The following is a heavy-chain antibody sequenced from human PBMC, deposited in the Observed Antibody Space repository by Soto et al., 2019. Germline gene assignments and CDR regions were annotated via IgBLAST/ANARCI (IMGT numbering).Heavy chain of an antibody. CDR2: IDPSDSYT. D-gene: IGHD6-6*01. Sequence: PXESLKISFKGSGYSFTSYWISWVRQIPGKGLEWMGRIDPSDSYTNYSPSFQGHVTISADKSISTAYLQWSSLKASDTAMYYCASLSSRPGYYYGMDVWGQGTTVTVSS. CDR1: GYSFTSYW. J-gene: IGHJ6*02. V-gene: IGHV5-10-1*01. CDR3: ASLSSRPGYYYGMDV.